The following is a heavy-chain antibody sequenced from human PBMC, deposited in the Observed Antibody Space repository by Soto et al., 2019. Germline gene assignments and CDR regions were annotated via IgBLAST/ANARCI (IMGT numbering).Heavy chain of an antibody. D-gene: IGHD2-15*01. CDR2: IYYTGST. CDR3: ARASGCSGESCAFDP. V-gene: IGHV4-59*01. Sequence: QVQLQESGPGLVKPSETLSLTCTVSGGSISTYYWSWIRQPPGKGLEWIGYIYYTGSTNYNPSLKSRLTITVDTSKTQFSLKLSSVTAADTAVYYCARASGCSGESCAFDPWGQGTLVTVSS. CDR1: GGSISTYY. J-gene: IGHJ5*02.